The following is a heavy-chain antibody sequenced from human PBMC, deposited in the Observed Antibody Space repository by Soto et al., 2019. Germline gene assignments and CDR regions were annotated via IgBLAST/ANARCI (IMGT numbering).Heavy chain of an antibody. CDR3: ARDRGPNTPDY. Sequence: GGSLRLSCAVSGFTFSNYWMTWVRQAPGKGLGWVAYMNQDGSQIYYVDSLRGRFTISRDNAKNSLYLQMNSLRLDDTAVYYCARDRGPNTPDYWRQGTLVTVSS. D-gene: IGHD2-2*02. CDR1: GFTFSNYW. V-gene: IGHV3-7*01. J-gene: IGHJ4*02. CDR2: MNQDGSQI.